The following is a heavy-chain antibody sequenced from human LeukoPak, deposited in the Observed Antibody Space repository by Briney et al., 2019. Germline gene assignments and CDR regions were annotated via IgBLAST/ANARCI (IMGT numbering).Heavy chain of an antibody. V-gene: IGHV4-39*01. D-gene: IGHD3-10*02. CDR2: IYYSGRP. CDR3: ASHLEAVSLTLSGVFDY. Sequence: SETLSLTCTVSGGSVYSTYYYWGWIRQPPGKGLEWIGSIYYSGRPYYNPSLKSRVTISVDTSKNQFSLKLNSVTAADTAVYYCASHLEAVSLTLSGVFDYWGQGTLVTVSS. J-gene: IGHJ4*02. CDR1: GGSVYSTYYY.